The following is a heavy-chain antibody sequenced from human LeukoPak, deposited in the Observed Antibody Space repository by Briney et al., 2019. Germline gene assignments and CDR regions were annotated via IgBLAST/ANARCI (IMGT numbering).Heavy chain of an antibody. CDR2: INPSGGST. CDR1: GYTFTSYY. D-gene: IGHD3-16*02. Sequence: ASVKVSCKASGYTFTSYYMHWVRQAPGQGLEWMGIINPSGGSTSYAQKFQGRVTMTRDTSTSTVYMELSSLRSEDTAVYYCARDLSLYDYVWGSYSYTGSGFNYYYGMDVWGQGTTVALSS. J-gene: IGHJ6*02. V-gene: IGHV1-46*01. CDR3: ARDLSLYDYVWGSYSYTGSGFNYYYGMDV.